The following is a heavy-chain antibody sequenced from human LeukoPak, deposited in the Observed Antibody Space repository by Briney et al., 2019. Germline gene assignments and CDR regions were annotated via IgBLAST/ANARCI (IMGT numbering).Heavy chain of an antibody. CDR3: ARNYYGSGPPYYYYYYMDV. J-gene: IGHJ6*03. CDR1: GYTFTSYY. Sequence: SVKVSCKASGYTFTSYYMHWVRQAPGQGLEWMGGIIPIFGTANYAQKFQGRVTITADESTSTAYMELSSLRSEDTAVYYCARNYYGSGPPYYYYYYMDVWGKGTTVTISS. CDR2: IIPIFGTA. V-gene: IGHV1-69*13. D-gene: IGHD3-10*01.